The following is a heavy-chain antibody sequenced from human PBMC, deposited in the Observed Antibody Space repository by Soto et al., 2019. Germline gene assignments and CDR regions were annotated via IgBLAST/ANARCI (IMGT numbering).Heavy chain of an antibody. D-gene: IGHD6-19*01. CDR1: GFTFSSYA. Sequence: SLRLSCAASGFTFSSYAMHWVRQAPGKGLEWVAVISYDGSNKYYADSVKGRFTISRDNSKNTLYLQMNSLRAEDTAVYYCARDIAVALTGIFDYWGQGTLVTVSS. V-gene: IGHV3-30-3*01. CDR3: ARDIAVALTGIFDY. J-gene: IGHJ4*02. CDR2: ISYDGSNK.